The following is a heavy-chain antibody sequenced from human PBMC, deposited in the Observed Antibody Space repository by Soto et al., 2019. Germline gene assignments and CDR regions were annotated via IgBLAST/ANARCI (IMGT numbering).Heavy chain of an antibody. J-gene: IGHJ3*02. CDR1: GDSIKSGDYY. D-gene: IGHD6-13*01. V-gene: IGHV4-30-4*01. CDR3: ARRYSSAFDI. Sequence: SETLSLTCTVSGDSIKSGDYYWSWIRQPPGKGLEWIGYVYYSGSANYNPSLKSRVTISVDTSKNQFSLKLSSVTAADTAVYYCARRYSSAFDIWGQGTMVTVSS. CDR2: VYYSGSA.